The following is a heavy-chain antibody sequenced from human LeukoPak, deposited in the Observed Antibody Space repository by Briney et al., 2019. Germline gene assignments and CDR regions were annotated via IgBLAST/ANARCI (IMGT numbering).Heavy chain of an antibody. J-gene: IGHJ4*02. Sequence: TSETLSLTCTVSGGSISSYYWSWIRRPPGKGLEWIGYIYYSGSTNYNPSLKSRVTISVDTSKNQFSLKLSSVTAADTAVYYCARGGEYYYDSSGYYDTFDYWGQGTLVTVSS. CDR3: ARGGEYYYDSSGYYDTFDY. D-gene: IGHD3-22*01. V-gene: IGHV4-59*01. CDR1: GGSISSYY. CDR2: IYYSGST.